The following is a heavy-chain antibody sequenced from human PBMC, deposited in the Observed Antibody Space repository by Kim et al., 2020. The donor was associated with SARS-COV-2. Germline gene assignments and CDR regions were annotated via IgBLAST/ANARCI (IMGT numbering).Heavy chain of an antibody. V-gene: IGHV3-7*01. Sequence: GGSLRLSCAASGFTFSSYWMNWVRQAPGKGLEWVAIIKKDGSEKSYVDSVKGRFTISRDNAKNSLYLQMNSLRADDTAVYYCAGGSGWLIDYWGQGTLVTVSS. CDR1: GFTFSSYW. J-gene: IGHJ4*02. CDR3: AGGSGWLIDY. CDR2: IKKDGSEK. D-gene: IGHD6-19*01.